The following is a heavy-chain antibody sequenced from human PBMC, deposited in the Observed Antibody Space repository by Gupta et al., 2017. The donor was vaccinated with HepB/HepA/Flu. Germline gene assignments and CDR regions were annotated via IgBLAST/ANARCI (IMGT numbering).Heavy chain of an antibody. Sequence: QVQLQESGPGLLRPSQTLSLTCNVSGGSINTGDNYWTWIRQSPEKGLEWLGYISFSDISYFSPSLKSRLSMSRDPSKNLFSLTLNFVTAADTAVYYCARGRRLMGTSHYFDSWGQGVLVTVSS. J-gene: IGHJ5*01. CDR1: GGSINTGDNY. D-gene: IGHD7-27*01. V-gene: IGHV4-30-4*01. CDR2: ISFSDIS. CDR3: ARGRRLMGTSHYFDS.